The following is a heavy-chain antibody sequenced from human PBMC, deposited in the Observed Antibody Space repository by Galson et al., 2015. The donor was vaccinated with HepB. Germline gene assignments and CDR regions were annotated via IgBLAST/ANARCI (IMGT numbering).Heavy chain of an antibody. Sequence: CAISGDSVSSNSAAWNWIRQSPSRGLEWLGRTYYRSKWYNDYAVSVKSRITINPDTPKNQFSLQLNSVTPEDTAVYYCARDRVTLPGILYGMDVWGQGTTVTVSS. CDR1: GDSVSSNSAA. CDR3: ARDRVTLPGILYGMDV. D-gene: IGHD4-23*01. V-gene: IGHV6-1*01. J-gene: IGHJ6*02. CDR2: TYYRSKWYN.